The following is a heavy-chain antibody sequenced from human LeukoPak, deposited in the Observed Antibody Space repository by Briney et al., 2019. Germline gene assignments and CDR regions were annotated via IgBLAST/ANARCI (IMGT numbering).Heavy chain of an antibody. J-gene: IGHJ4*02. CDR2: INPSGDST. D-gene: IGHD6-6*01. Sequence: GASVKVSCKASGYTFTSNHIHWVRQAPGQGLEWMGVINPSGDSTSYAPNFQGRVTVTRDTSTSTVYMELSSLRSEDTAIYYCAKIAARDTGEGYWGQETLVTVSS. CDR3: AKIAARDTGEGY. CDR1: GYTFTSNH. V-gene: IGHV1-46*01.